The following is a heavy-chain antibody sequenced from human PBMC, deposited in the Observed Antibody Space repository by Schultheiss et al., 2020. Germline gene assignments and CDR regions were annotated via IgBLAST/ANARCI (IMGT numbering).Heavy chain of an antibody. J-gene: IGHJ3*02. CDR1: GGSFSGYY. CDR3: AKGLLQLVPLAFDI. V-gene: IGHV3-23*01. Sequence: ETLSLTCAVYGGSFSGYYWSWVRQAPGKGLEWVSAISGSGGSTYYADSVKGRFTISRDNSKNTLYLQMNSLRAEDTAVYYCAKGLLQLVPLAFDIWGQGTMVTVSS. CDR2: ISGSGGST. D-gene: IGHD6-13*01.